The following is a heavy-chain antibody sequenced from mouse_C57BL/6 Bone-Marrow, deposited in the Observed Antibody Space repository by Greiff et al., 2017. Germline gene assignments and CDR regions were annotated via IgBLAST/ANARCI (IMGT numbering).Heavy chain of an antibody. CDR1: GYTFTSYW. Sequence: QVQLKQPGAELVKPGASVKLSCKASGYTFTSYWMHWVKQRPGRGLEWIGRIDPNSGGTKYNEKFKSKATLTVDKPSSTAYMQLSSLTSEDSAVYYCASYGSSYEDYWGQGTTLTVSS. D-gene: IGHD1-1*01. CDR3: ASYGSSYEDY. J-gene: IGHJ2*01. CDR2: IDPNSGGT. V-gene: IGHV1-72*01.